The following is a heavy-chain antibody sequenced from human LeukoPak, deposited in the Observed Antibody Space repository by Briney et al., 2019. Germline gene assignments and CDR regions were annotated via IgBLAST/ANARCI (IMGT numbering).Heavy chain of an antibody. V-gene: IGHV1-58*02. CDR2: IVVGSGNT. CDR1: GFTFTSSA. D-gene: IGHD3-10*01. Sequence: GASVKVSCTASGFTFTSSAMQWVRQARGQRLEWIGWIVVGSGNTNYAQKFQEGVTITRDMSTSTAYMELSSLRSEGTAVYYCAAAGGSGSDDYYYHMDVWGKGTTVTISS. CDR3: AAAGGSGSDDYYYHMDV. J-gene: IGHJ6*03.